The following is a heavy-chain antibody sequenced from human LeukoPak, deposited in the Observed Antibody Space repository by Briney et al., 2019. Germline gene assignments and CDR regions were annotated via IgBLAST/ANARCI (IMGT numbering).Heavy chain of an antibody. V-gene: IGHV3-7*01. J-gene: IGHJ5*02. D-gene: IGHD6-6*01. CDR3: GRGGGSSS. CDR1: GFRFSNFW. Sequence: GRSLRLSHAASGFRFSNFWMSCVRHAPGEGLGWVANIKPDGSATNYVDSVKGRFTISRDNAKNALDLQMNSLRAEDTAVYYCGRGGGSSSWGQGTLVTVSS. CDR2: IKPDGSAT.